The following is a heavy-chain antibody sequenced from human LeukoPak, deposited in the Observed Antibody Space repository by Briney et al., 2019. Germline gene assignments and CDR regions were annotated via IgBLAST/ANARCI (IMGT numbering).Heavy chain of an antibody. CDR1: NGSFNGYY. D-gene: IGHD3-10*01. CDR2: IHRSGNT. J-gene: IGHJ4*02. V-gene: IGHV4-34*01. CDR3: AASLWFGVNPEY. Sequence: SETLTLTCGVYNGSFNGYYWTWIRQPPGKGLEWIGEIHRSGNTNYHPSLRSRVTISVDTSKNHVYLTLNSVAAADTAIYYCAASLWFGVNPEYWGQGTLVTVSS.